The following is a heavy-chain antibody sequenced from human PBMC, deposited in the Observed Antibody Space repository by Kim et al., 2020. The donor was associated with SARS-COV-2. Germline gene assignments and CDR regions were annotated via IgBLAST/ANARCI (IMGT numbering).Heavy chain of an antibody. V-gene: IGHV4-34*01. J-gene: IGHJ5*02. CDR2: INHSGST. D-gene: IGHD2-21*02. Sequence: SETLSLTCAVYGGSFSGYYWSWIRQPPGKGLEWIGEINHSGSTNYNPSLKSRVTISVDTSKNQFSLKLSSVTAADTAVYYCARGRASYCGGDCYLGVRWFDPWGQGTLVTVSS. CDR3: ARGRASYCGGDCYLGVRWFDP. CDR1: GGSFSGYY.